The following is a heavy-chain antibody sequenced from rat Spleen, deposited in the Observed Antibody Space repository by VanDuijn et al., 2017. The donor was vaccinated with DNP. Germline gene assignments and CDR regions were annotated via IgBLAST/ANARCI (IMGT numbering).Heavy chain of an antibody. J-gene: IGHJ4*01. CDR1: GITFSDHN. V-gene: IGHV5-7*01. Sequence: EVQLVESGGGLVQPGRSLKLSCAVSGITFSDHNMAWVRQAPKKGLEWVATISYDGSDTYYRDSVKGRFTISRDNAKSTLYLQMDSLRSEDTATYYCARHRTIMPYYYAMDAWGQGASVTVSS. CDR2: ISYDGSDT. D-gene: IGHD1-12*01. CDR3: ARHRTIMPYYYAMDA.